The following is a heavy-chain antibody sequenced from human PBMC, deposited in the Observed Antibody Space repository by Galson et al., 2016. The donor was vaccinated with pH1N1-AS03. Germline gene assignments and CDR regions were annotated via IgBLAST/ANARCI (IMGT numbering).Heavy chain of an antibody. D-gene: IGHD2/OR15-2a*01. CDR3: ATAVRYYFDP. CDR1: GFTSSRYW. Sequence: SLRLSCAASGFTSSRYWMSWVRQAPGKGPEWVANIKRDGSERYYVDSVKGRFTISRDNAKNSLFLQMNSLRAEDTAVYYCATAVRYYFDPWGQGTLVIVSS. V-gene: IGHV3-7*03. J-gene: IGHJ5*02. CDR2: IKRDGSER.